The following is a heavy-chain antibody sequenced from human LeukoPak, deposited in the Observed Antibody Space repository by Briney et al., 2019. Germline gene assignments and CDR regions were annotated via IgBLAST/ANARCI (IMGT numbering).Heavy chain of an antibody. CDR3: ARELINFDY. CDR1: GFTFSSYG. CDR2: ISYDGSNK. D-gene: IGHD2-8*01. J-gene: IGHJ4*02. Sequence: PGRSLRLSCAASGFTFSSYGMHWVRQAPGKGLGWVAVISYDGSNKCYADSVKGRFTISRDNAKNSLYLQMNSLRAEDTAVYYCARELINFDYWGQGTLVTVPS. V-gene: IGHV3-30*03.